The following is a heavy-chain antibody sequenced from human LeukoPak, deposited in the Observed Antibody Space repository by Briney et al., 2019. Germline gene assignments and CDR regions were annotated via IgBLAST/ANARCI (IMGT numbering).Heavy chain of an antibody. D-gene: IGHD1-26*01. V-gene: IGHV4-39*01. J-gene: IGHJ4*02. CDR3: ARHGRGGSYF. Sequence: SETLSLTCIVSGGSISSSSYYWGWIRQPPGKGLEWIGSIYYSGSTYYNPSLKSRVTISVDTSKNQFSLKLSSVTAADTAVYYRARHGRGGSYFWGQGTLVTVSS. CDR2: IYYSGST. CDR1: GGSISSSSYY.